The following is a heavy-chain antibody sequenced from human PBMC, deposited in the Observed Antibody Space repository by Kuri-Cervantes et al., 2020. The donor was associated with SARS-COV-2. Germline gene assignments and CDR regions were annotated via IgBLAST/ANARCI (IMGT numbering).Heavy chain of an antibody. Sequence: SETLSLTCTVSGGSISSGGYYWSWVRQHPGRGPEWIGYVYYNGNTFYSPSLKSRVTMSIDTSRNQFSLRLSFVTAADTAVYYCARGGTTVPTSGAFDFWGQGTLVTVSS. CDR1: GGSISSGGYY. V-gene: IGHV4-31*03. J-gene: IGHJ3*01. D-gene: IGHD4-17*01. CDR2: VYYNGNT. CDR3: ARGGTTVPTSGAFDF.